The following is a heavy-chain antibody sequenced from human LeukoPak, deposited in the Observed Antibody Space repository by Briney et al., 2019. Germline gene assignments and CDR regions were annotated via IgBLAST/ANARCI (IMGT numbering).Heavy chain of an antibody. J-gene: IGHJ6*02. CDR2: ISSSSSYI. D-gene: IGHD2-2*01. V-gene: IGHV3-21*01. CDR3: ARDRIVVVPAAGTYDYYYYYGMDV. CDR1: GFTFSSYS. Sequence: GRSLRLSCAASGFTFSSYSMNWVRQAPGKGLEWVSSISSSSSYIYYADSVKGRFAISRDNAKNSLYLQMNSLRAEDTAVYYCARDRIVVVPAAGTYDYYYYYGMDVWGQGTTVTVSS.